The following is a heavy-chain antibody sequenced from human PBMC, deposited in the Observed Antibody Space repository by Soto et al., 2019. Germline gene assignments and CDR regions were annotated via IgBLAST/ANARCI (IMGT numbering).Heavy chain of an antibody. CDR2: IYHSGST. CDR1: GYSISSGYY. D-gene: IGHD6-19*01. J-gene: IGHJ5*02. Sequence: SETLSLTCAASGYSISSGYYWGWIRQPPGKGLEWIGSIYHSGSTYYNPSLKSRVTISVDTSKNQFSLKLSSVTAADTAVYYCARSPKSSGWSWWFDPWGQGTLVTVSS. CDR3: ARSPKSSGWSWWFDP. V-gene: IGHV4-38-2*01.